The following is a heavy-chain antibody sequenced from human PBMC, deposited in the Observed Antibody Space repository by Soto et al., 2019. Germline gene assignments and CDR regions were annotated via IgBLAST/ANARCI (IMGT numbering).Heavy chain of an antibody. CDR2: ISGSGYTT. J-gene: IGHJ4*02. V-gene: IGHV3-23*01. CDR1: SFSFSNYA. Sequence: EVQLLESGGGLVQPGGSLRLSCAASSFSFSNYAMTWVRQAPGKGLEWVSTISGSGYTTDYADSVKGRFTISRDNSKNTLNLQMNSLRAEDTAVYYCAIDVSGYYYGTDYWGQGTLVTVSS. D-gene: IGHD3-10*01. CDR3: AIDVSGYYYGTDY.